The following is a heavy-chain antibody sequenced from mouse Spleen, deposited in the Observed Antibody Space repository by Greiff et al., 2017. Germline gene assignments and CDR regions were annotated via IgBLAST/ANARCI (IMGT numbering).Heavy chain of an antibody. V-gene: IGHV5-9-2*01. CDR3: ARHGGLLRENYFDY. CDR2: ISGGGSYT. Sequence: EVKLMESGGGLVKPGGSLKLSCAASGFTFSSYGMSWVRQTPEKRLEWVATISGGGSYTYYPDSVKGRFTISRDNAKNNLYLQMSSLRSEDTALYYCARHGGLLRENYFDYWGQGTTLTVSS. CDR1: GFTFSSYG. D-gene: IGHD2-3*01. J-gene: IGHJ2*01.